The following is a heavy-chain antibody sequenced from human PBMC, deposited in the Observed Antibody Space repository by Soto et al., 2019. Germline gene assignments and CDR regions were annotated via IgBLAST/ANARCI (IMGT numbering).Heavy chain of an antibody. Sequence: GGSLRLSCAASGFTFSSYAMHWVRQAPGKGLEWVAVISYDGSNKYYADSVKGRFTISRDNSKNTLYLQMNSLRAEDTAVYYCAREKGMVRGVIFYYYYGMDVWGQGTTVTVSS. CDR2: ISYDGSNK. J-gene: IGHJ6*02. CDR1: GFTFSSYA. CDR3: AREKGMVRGVIFYYYYGMDV. V-gene: IGHV3-30-3*01. D-gene: IGHD3-10*01.